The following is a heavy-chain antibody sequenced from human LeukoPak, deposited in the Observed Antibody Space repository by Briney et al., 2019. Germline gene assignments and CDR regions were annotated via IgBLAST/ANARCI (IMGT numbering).Heavy chain of an antibody. CDR1: GFTFSSYG. CDR3: AKAPVYGGNSGYFQH. J-gene: IGHJ1*01. Sequence: GRSLRLSCAASGFTFSSYGMHWVRQAPGKGLEWVAVIWYDGSNKYYADSVKGRFTISRDNSKNTLYLQMNSLRGEDTGVYYCAKAPVYGGNSGYFQHWGRGTLVTVSS. CDR2: IWYDGSNK. D-gene: IGHD4-23*01. V-gene: IGHV3-33*06.